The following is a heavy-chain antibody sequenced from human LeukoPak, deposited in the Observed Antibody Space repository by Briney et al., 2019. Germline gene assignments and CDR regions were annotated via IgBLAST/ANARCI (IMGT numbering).Heavy chain of an antibody. V-gene: IGHV3-23*01. D-gene: IGHD3-16*01. Sequence: PGGSLRLSCAASGFTFSSYAMSWVRQAPGKGLERVSAISGSGGSTYYADSVKGRLTISRDNSKNTLYLQMNSLRAEDTAVYYCAKVLRWRGGVDYWGQGTLVTVSS. CDR2: ISGSGGST. J-gene: IGHJ4*02. CDR3: AKVLRWRGGVDY. CDR1: GFTFSSYA.